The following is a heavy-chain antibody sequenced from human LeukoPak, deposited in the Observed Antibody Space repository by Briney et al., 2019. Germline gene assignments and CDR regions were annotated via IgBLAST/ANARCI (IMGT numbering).Heavy chain of an antibody. CDR1: GYTFTSYY. D-gene: IGHD3-10*01. J-gene: IGHJ6*03. CDR2: INPSGGST. Sequence: ASVKVSCKASGYTFTSYYMHWVRQAPGQGLEWMGIINPSGGSTSYAQKFQGRVTMTRAMSTSTVYMELSSLRSEDTAVYYCARDLSVWGVIITYYMDVWGKGTTVTVSS. V-gene: IGHV1-46*01. CDR3: ARDLSVWGVIITYYMDV.